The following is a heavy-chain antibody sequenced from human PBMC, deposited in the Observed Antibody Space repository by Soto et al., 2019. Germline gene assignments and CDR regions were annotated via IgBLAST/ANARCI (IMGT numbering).Heavy chain of an antibody. CDR1: GGTFSSDS. V-gene: IGHV1-69*12. Sequence: QVQLVQSGAEVKKPGSSVKVSCKASGGTFSSDSFSWMRQAPGQGLEWMGGIIPMFDTPIYAQKFQDRVTINADASTSTAYMKLSSLRAGDTAVYYCARSGGLDRDFNYWGQGSLVTVSS. CDR3: ARSGGLDRDFNY. J-gene: IGHJ4*02. D-gene: IGHD2-15*01. CDR2: IIPMFDTP.